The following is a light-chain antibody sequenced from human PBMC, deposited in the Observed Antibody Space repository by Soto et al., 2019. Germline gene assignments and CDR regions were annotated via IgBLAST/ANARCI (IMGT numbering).Light chain of an antibody. J-gene: IGKJ1*01. CDR3: QQYDSSPT. CDR1: QSVSSSY. V-gene: IGKV3-20*01. CDR2: GAS. Sequence: EIVLTQSPGTLSLSPGERATLSCRASQSVSSSYLAWYQHKPGQAPRLLIYGASSRATGIPDRFSGSGSGTDFTLTISRLEPEDFAVYYCQQYDSSPTFGQGTKV.